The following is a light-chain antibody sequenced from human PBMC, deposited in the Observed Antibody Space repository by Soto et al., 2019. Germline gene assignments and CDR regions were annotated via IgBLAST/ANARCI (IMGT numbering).Light chain of an antibody. CDR3: QQYSSYSPST. V-gene: IGKV1-5*01. J-gene: IGKJ1*01. CDR2: DAS. CDR1: QSISSW. Sequence: DIQMTQSPSTLSASVGDRVTITCRASQSISSWLAWYQQKPGKAPKLLIYDASSLESGIPARFSGSGSGTEFTLTISSLQPDDFAIYYCQQYSSYSPSTFGQGTKVEIK.